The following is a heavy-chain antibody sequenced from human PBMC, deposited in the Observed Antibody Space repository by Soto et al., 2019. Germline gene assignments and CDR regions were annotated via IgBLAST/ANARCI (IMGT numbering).Heavy chain of an antibody. Sequence: GASVKVSCKASGGTFSSYAISWVRQAPGQGLEWMGGINAGNGNTKYSQKFQGRVTITRDTSASTAYMELSSLRSEDTAVYYCASQSMCSSNRDYYYYYGMDVWGQGTTVTVSS. CDR1: GGTFSSYA. CDR2: INAGNGNT. J-gene: IGHJ6*02. CDR3: ASQSMCSSNRDYYYYYGMDV. D-gene: IGHD6-6*01. V-gene: IGHV1-3*01.